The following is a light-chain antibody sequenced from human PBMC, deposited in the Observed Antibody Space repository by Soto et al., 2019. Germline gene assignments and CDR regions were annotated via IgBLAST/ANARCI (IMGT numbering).Light chain of an antibody. V-gene: IGLV2-14*01. Sequence: QSLLTQPASVAGCPGQSITISCTGTSSDVGGYNYVSWYQQHPGKAPKLMIYEVSNRPSGVSNRFSGSKSGNTASLTISGLQAEDEADYYCSSYTSSSTPYVFGTGTKVTVL. J-gene: IGLJ1*01. CDR1: SSDVGGYNY. CDR2: EVS. CDR3: SSYTSSSTPYV.